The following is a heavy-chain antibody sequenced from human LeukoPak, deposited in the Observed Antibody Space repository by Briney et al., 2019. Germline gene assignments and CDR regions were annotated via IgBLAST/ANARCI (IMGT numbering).Heavy chain of an antibody. D-gene: IGHD3-22*01. Sequence: SETLSLTCAVYGGSFSGYYWSWIRQPPGKGREWIGEINHSGSTNYNPSLKSRVTISVDTSKNQFSLKLSSVTAADTAVYYCVRRGYYYDSSGYLDTTNYAFDIWGQGTMVTVSS. CDR2: INHSGST. V-gene: IGHV4-34*01. CDR1: GGSFSGYY. CDR3: VRRGYYYDSSGYLDTTNYAFDI. J-gene: IGHJ3*02.